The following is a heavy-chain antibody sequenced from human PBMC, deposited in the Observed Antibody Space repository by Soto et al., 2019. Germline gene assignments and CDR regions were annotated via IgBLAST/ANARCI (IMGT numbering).Heavy chain of an antibody. CDR3: AGGYSSSWYIEDYYYYGMDV. CDR2: IIPIFGTA. CDR1: GGTFSSYA. Sequence: SVKVSCKASGGTFSSYAISWVRQAPGQGLEWMGGIIPIFGTANYAQKFQGRVTITADESTSTAYMELSSLRSEDTAVYYCAGGYSSSWYIEDYYYYGMDVWGQGTTVTVSS. V-gene: IGHV1-69*13. J-gene: IGHJ6*02. D-gene: IGHD6-13*01.